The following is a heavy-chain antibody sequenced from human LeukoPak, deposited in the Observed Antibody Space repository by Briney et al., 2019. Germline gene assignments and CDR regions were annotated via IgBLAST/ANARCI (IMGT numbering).Heavy chain of an antibody. Sequence: ASVKVSCKASGYTFTSYYMHWVPQAPGQGIEWMGIINPSGGSTRYTQKFQGRVTMTRDMSTSTVYMELSSLRSEDTAVYYCARDQTIAGNWFDPGGQGTLVTVTS. D-gene: IGHD1-26*01. J-gene: IGHJ5*02. V-gene: IGHV1-46*01. CDR2: INPSGGST. CDR3: ARDQTIAGNWFDP. CDR1: GYTFTSYY.